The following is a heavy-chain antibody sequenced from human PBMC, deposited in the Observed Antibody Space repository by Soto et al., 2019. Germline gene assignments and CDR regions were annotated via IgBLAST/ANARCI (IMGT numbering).Heavy chain of an antibody. D-gene: IGHD3-22*01. CDR1: GYSFTRYY. V-gene: IGHV1-46*01. CDR2: INPSGGST. CDR3: ARSTRDYYDSSGWAPYYFDY. Sequence: ASVKVSCKASGYSFTRYYMHWVRQAPGQGLEWMGIINPSGGSTSYAQKFQGRVTMTRDTSTSTVYMELSSLRSEDTAVYYCARSTRDYYDSSGWAPYYFDYWGQGTLVTVSS. J-gene: IGHJ4*02.